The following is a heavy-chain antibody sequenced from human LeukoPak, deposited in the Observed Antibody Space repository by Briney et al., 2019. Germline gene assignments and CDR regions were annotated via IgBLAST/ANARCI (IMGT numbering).Heavy chain of an antibody. CDR2: IKQDGSEK. V-gene: IGHV3-7*01. D-gene: IGHD6-19*01. CDR1: GFTFSSYW. CDR3: ARDMSSSGWYEHKGYYMDV. J-gene: IGHJ6*03. Sequence: PGGSLRLSCAASGFTFSSYWMSWVRQAPGKGLEWVANIKQDGSEKYYVDSVKGRFTISRDNAKNSLYLQMNSLRAEDTAVYYCARDMSSSGWYEHKGYYMDVWGKGTTVTISS.